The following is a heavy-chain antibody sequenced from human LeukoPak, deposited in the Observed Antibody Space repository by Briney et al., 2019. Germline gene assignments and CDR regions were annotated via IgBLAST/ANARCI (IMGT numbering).Heavy chain of an antibody. CDR1: GYSISSGYY. CDR3: ARDSSGYSGSPLDY. V-gene: IGHV4-38-2*02. Sequence: SQTLSLTCTVSGYSISSGYYWGWIRQPPGKGLEWIASIFHSGSTYYKPSLKSRVTISVDTSKNQFSLKLSSVTTADTAVYYCARDSSGYSGSPLDYWGQGTLVTVSS. J-gene: IGHJ4*02. D-gene: IGHD5-12*01. CDR2: IFHSGST.